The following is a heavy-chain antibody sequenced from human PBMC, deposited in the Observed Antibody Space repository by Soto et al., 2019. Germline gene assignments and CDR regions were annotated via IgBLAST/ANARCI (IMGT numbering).Heavy chain of an antibody. CDR3: ANLASNGYFDY. Sequence: QVQLVESGGGVVQPGRSLRLSCAASGFTFSSYGMHWVRQAPGKGLEWVAVISYDGSNKYYADSVKGRFTISRDNSKNTLYLQMNSLRAEDTAVYYCANLASNGYFDYWGQGTLVTVSS. CDR1: GFTFSSYG. J-gene: IGHJ4*02. D-gene: IGHD2-8*01. CDR2: ISYDGSNK. V-gene: IGHV3-30*18.